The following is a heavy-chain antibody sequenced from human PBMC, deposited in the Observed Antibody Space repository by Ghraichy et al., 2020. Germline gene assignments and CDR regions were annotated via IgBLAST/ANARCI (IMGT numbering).Heavy chain of an antibody. CDR2: IRGNGDST. V-gene: IGHV3-23*01. CDR1: GFVFSTYA. D-gene: IGHD3-22*01. Sequence: GGSLRLSYAASGFVFSTYAMSWVRQAPGKGLDWVSSIRGNGDSTYYADSVKGRFTISRDNSKNTLYLQVHSLTAEDTAVYYCAKERRPDYYDGTGYYSWNFFDYWGQGTLVTVSS. CDR3: AKERRPDYYDGTGYYSWNFFDY. J-gene: IGHJ4*02.